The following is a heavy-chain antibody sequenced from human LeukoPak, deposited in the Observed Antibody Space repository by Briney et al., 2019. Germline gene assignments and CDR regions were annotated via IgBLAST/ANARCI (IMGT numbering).Heavy chain of an antibody. J-gene: IGHJ4*02. D-gene: IGHD2-21*02. Sequence: ASVKVSCKASGYSFTSYGISWVRQAPGQGLEWMGWISPYNGNTNYAQKLQGRVTMTTDTSTSTAYMELSSLRSEDTAVYYCAGDIAYCGGDCPNAQFDYWGQGTLVTVSS. CDR3: AGDIAYCGGDCPNAQFDY. V-gene: IGHV1-18*01. CDR2: ISPYNGNT. CDR1: GYSFTSYG.